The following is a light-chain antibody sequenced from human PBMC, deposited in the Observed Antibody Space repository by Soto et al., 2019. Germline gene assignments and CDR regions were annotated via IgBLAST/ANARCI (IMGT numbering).Light chain of an antibody. J-gene: IGLJ3*02. CDR3: QSYDSSLSGSV. V-gene: IGLV1-40*01. CDR2: DDT. CDR1: SSNIGAGYD. Sequence: QSVLTQPPSVSGAPGQRVTISCTGSSSNIGAGYDVQWYQQLPGTAPKLLIYDDTNRPSGVPDRFSGSNSGTSASLAITGLQAEDESDYYCQSYDSSLSGSVFGGGTKLTVL.